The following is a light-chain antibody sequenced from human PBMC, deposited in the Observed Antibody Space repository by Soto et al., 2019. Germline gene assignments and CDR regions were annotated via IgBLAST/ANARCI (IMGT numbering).Light chain of an antibody. Sequence: EIVLTQSPGTLSLSPGERATLSCRASQSVSSSYLAWYQQKPGQAPRLLIYGASSRATGIPDRFSGSGSGTDFTLTISRLETEDCAVYYCQQYGISPVTFGKGTRLEIK. J-gene: IGKJ5*01. CDR3: QQYGISPVT. CDR1: QSVSSSY. CDR2: GAS. V-gene: IGKV3-20*01.